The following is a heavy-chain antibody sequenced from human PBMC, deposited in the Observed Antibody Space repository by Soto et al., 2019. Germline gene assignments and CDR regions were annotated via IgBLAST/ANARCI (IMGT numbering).Heavy chain of an antibody. V-gene: IGHV3-30*18. Sequence: QVQLGESGGGVVQPGRSLRLSCAACGFTFSSYGMHWVRQAPDKGLEWVSVISHDGSNKYYADSVKGRFTISRDNSKNTLYLQMNSLRAEDTAVYYCAKGDRIAAAGHFDYWGQGTLVTVSS. D-gene: IGHD6-13*01. CDR1: GFTFSSYG. CDR2: ISHDGSNK. J-gene: IGHJ4*02. CDR3: AKGDRIAAAGHFDY.